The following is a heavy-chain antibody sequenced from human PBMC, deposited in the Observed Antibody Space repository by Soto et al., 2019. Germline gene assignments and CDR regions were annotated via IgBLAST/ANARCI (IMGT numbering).Heavy chain of an antibody. V-gene: IGHV3-7*01. CDR1: GFTFSSYW. J-gene: IGHJ6*03. CDR2: IKQDGSEK. D-gene: IGHD5-12*01. Sequence: GSLRLSCAASGFTFSSYWMSWVRQAPGKGLEWVANIKQDGSEKYYVDSVKGRFTISRDNAKNSLYLQMNSLRAEDTAVYYCARGPYSGYDFYVGVYYYYYYMDVWGKGTTVTVSS. CDR3: ARGPYSGYDFYVGVYYYYYYMDV.